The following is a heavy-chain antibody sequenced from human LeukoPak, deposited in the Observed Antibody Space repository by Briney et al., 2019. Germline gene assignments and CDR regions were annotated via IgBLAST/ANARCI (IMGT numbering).Heavy chain of an antibody. CDR1: GFTFSSHA. CDR2: ISSSGFNI. D-gene: IGHD2-15*01. Sequence: GGSLRLSCAASGFTFSSHAMNWVRQAPGKGLEWVSYISSSGFNIYYADSVKGRFTISRDNAKNSLYLQMNSLRAEDTAVYYCAGQSRLGYCSGGSCYSQPFDPWGQGTLVTVSS. V-gene: IGHV3-48*03. CDR3: AGQSRLGYCSGGSCYSQPFDP. J-gene: IGHJ5*02.